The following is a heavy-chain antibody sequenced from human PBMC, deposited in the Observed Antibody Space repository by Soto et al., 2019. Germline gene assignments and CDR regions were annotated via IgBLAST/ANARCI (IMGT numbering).Heavy chain of an antibody. CDR1: GGSISSYR. CDR2: LNTYGNT. CDR3: GRESGETWDYEAS. D-gene: IGHD1-7*01. V-gene: IGHV4-4*07. Sequence: SETLSLTCTVSGGSISSYRWSWIRQPAGKGLEWIGRLNTYGNTHYNPSLKSRVTVSVDTSRNQFFLTLRSVTASDSAVYHCGRESGETWDYEASWGQGTPVTVSS. J-gene: IGHJ5*02.